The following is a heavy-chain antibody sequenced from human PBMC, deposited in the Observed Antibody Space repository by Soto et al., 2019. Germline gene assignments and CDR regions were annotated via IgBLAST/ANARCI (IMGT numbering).Heavy chain of an antibody. Sequence: QLQLQESGPGLVKPSETLSLTCTVSGGSISSSSYYWGWIRQPPGKGLEWIGSIYYSGSTYYNPYLKSRVTISVDTSKNQFSLKLSSVTAADTAVYYCARRTKPLYSDFWSGYLSFDYWGQGTLVTVSS. CDR3: ARRTKPLYSDFWSGYLSFDY. CDR2: IYYSGST. CDR1: GGSISSSSYY. D-gene: IGHD3-3*01. V-gene: IGHV4-39*01. J-gene: IGHJ4*02.